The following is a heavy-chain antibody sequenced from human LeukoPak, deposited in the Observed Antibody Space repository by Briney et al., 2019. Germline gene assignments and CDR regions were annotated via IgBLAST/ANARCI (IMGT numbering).Heavy chain of an antibody. CDR1: GGSISSNSFY. CDR2: IYYSGST. V-gene: IGHV4-39*01. CDR3: ARQGADYFYYYIDV. Sequence: ASETLSLTCSVSGGSISSNSFYWGWIRQPPGKGLEWIGSIYYSGSTFYNSSLESRVSLSVDMSKNQLSLKLTSMTAADTAVYYCARQGADYFYYYIDVWGEGTAVAVSS. J-gene: IGHJ6*03. D-gene: IGHD3-16*01.